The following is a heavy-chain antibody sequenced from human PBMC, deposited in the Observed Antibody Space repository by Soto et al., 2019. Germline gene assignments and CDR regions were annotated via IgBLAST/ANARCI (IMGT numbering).Heavy chain of an antibody. J-gene: IGHJ6*03. V-gene: IGHV4-59*01. CDR3: AKAEDGVGFTVPLLEF. Sequence: PSESLYLTSTVSGTSINIYVWTWIRQPPGKGLEWIGYVFNSWSTNYNPSLKNRVTVSADTSKNQFSLKLNSATSADTAVYFCAKAEDGVGFTVPLLEFRGKGTT. D-gene: IGHD2-8*01. CDR2: VFNSWST. CDR1: GTSINIYV.